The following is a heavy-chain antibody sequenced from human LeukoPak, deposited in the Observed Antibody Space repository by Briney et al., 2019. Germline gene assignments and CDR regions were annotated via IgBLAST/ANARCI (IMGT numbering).Heavy chain of an antibody. CDR1: GFTFSSYE. V-gene: IGHV3-48*03. Sequence: GGSLRLSCAASGFTFSSYEMNWVRQAPGKGLEWISYISSSGGSIYYADSVKGRFSISRDNAKNSLYLHMNSLRAEDTAVYYCAREYLYYFDYWGQGTLVTVSS. D-gene: IGHD2-2*01. J-gene: IGHJ4*02. CDR2: ISSSGGSI. CDR3: AREYLYYFDY.